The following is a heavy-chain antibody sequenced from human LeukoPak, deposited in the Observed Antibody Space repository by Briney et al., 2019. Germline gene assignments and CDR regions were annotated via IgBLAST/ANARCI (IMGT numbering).Heavy chain of an antibody. V-gene: IGHV3-33*06. CDR2: IWYDGSNK. D-gene: IGHD5-12*01. Sequence: GGSLRLSCAASGFTFSSYVMHWVRQAPGKGLEWVAVIWYDGSNKYYADSVKGRFTISRDNSKNTLYLQMNSLRAEDTAVYYCAKDYSGYDLFDYWGQGTLVTVSS. CDR1: GFTFSSYV. J-gene: IGHJ4*02. CDR3: AKDYSGYDLFDY.